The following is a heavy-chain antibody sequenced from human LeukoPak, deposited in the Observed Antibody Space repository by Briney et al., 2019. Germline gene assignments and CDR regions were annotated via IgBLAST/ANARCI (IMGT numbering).Heavy chain of an antibody. CDR1: GGSFSGYY. Sequence: MPSETLSLTCAVYGGSFSGYYWSWIRQPPGKGLEWIGEINHSGSTNYNPSLKSRVTISVDTSKNQFSLKLSSVTAADTAVYYCARDDVIDILTGYRGFDIWGQGTMVTVSS. CDR3: ARDDVIDILTGYRGFDI. J-gene: IGHJ3*02. CDR2: INHSGST. D-gene: IGHD3-9*01. V-gene: IGHV4-34*01.